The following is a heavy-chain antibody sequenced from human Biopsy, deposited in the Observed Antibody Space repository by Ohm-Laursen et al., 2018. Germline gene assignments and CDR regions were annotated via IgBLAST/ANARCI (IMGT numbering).Heavy chain of an antibody. CDR1: GGSISSGSNY. V-gene: IGHV4-39*01. D-gene: IGHD5-24*01. J-gene: IGHJ4*02. CDR3: ARHDGNGPFALDS. Sequence: SETLSLTCTVSGGSISSGSNYWAWICQPPGKGLEWIGSVYHSGTTYYSPSLKSRLTISVDTSKNQLSLKVTSVTAADTAAYYCARHDGNGPFALDSWGQGTLVTVSS. CDR2: VYHSGTT.